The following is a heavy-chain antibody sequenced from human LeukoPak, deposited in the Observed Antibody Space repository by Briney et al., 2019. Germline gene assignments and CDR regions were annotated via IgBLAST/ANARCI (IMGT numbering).Heavy chain of an antibody. CDR3: ARVLLWFGNLNWFDP. D-gene: IGHD3-10*01. J-gene: IGHJ5*02. Sequence: ASVKVSCKASGYTFTSYGISWVRHAPGQGLEWMGWISAYNGNTNYAQKLQGRVTMTTATSTSTAYLELRSLRSDDTAVYYCARVLLWFGNLNWFDPWGQGTLVTVSS. V-gene: IGHV1-18*01. CDR2: ISAYNGNT. CDR1: GYTFTSYG.